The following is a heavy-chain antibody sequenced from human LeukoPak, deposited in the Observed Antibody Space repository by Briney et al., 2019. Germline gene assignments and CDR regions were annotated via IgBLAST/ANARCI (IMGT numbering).Heavy chain of an antibody. Sequence: GGSLRLSCAASGFTFSSYWMSWVRQAPGKGLEWVSVIYSGGSTYYADSVKGRFTISRDNSKNTLYLQMNSLRAEDTAVYYCARDTVRGGYWGQGTLVTVSS. CDR2: IYSGGST. D-gene: IGHD4-11*01. CDR1: GFTFSSYW. CDR3: ARDTVRGGY. V-gene: IGHV3-53*01. J-gene: IGHJ4*02.